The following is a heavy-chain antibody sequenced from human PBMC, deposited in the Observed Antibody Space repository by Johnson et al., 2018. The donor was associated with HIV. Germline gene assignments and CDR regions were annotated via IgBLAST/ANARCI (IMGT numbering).Heavy chain of an antibody. CDR1: GFTFSSYA. V-gene: IGHV3-30-3*01. CDR2: ISYGGNKQ. J-gene: IGHJ3*01. CDR3: ARDFGLGDLSYETVDAFDF. Sequence: QVQLVESGGGVVQPGRSLRLSCAASGFTFSSYAMHWVRQPPGKGLEWVAVISYGGNKQYYVDSVEGRFTTSRDNSKDTRDLQMNNLPIEETAVYSCARDFGLGDLSYETVDAFDFWGPGTLVTVSS. D-gene: IGHD3-16*02.